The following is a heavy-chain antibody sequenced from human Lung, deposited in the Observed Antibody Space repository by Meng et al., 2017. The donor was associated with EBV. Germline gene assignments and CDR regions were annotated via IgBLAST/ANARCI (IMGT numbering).Heavy chain of an antibody. CDR1: GFTFSASA. CDR3: TSRSF. CDR2: IRSKANNYAT. Sequence: VQLVGAGGGLVQPGGSLKLACAASGFTFSASAMHWVRQASGKGLEWVGRIRSKANNYATAFGASVEGRFTISRDDSNNTAYLQMNSLKTEDTAVYYCTSRSFWGQGILVTVSS. V-gene: IGHV3-73*02. J-gene: IGHJ4*02.